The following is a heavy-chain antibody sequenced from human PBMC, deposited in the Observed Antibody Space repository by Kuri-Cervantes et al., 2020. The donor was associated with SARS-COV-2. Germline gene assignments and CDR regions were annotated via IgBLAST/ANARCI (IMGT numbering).Heavy chain of an antibody. J-gene: IGHJ6*03. V-gene: IGHV4-59*11. D-gene: IGHD6-19*01. CDR1: GGSISSHY. CDR2: IYYSGST. CDR3: ARGVMGAVAGFLVPYYYYYMDV. Sequence: GSLRLSCTVSGGSISSHYWSWIRQPPGKGLEWIGYIYYSGSTNYNPSLKSRVTISVDTSKNQFSLKLSSVTAADTAVYYCARGVMGAVAGFLVPYYYYYMDVWGKGTTVTVSS.